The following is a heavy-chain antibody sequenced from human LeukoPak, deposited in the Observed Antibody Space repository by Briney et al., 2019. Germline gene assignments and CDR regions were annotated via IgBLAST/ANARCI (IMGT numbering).Heavy chain of an antibody. V-gene: IGHV3-7*03. CDR1: GFTFSAYW. CDR3: ARDWWQQLVLDY. D-gene: IGHD6-13*01. CDR2: IKQDGSEK. J-gene: IGHJ4*02. Sequence: GGSLRLSCAASGFTFSAYWMSWVRQAPGKGLEWVANIKQDGSEKFYVDSAKGRFTISRDNAKTSLYLQMNSLRAEDTALYYCARDWWQQLVLDYWGQGTLVTVSS.